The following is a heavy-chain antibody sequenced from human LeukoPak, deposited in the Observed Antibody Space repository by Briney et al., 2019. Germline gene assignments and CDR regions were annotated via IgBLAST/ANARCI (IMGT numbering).Heavy chain of an antibody. Sequence: SETLSLTCAVSGGSISSNNWWTWVRQPPGKGLQWIGEIYHSGSTNYNPSLKSRVTISVDTSKNQFSLKLSSVTAADTAVYYCARGRNSGSYYTYWGQGTLVTVSS. CDR1: GGSISSNNW. CDR3: ARGRNSGSYYTY. J-gene: IGHJ4*02. D-gene: IGHD1-26*01. V-gene: IGHV4-4*02. CDR2: IYHSGST.